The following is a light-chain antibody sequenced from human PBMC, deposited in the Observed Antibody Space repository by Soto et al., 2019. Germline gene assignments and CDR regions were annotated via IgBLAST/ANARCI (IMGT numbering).Light chain of an antibody. V-gene: IGKV1-39*01. CDR1: QSISGY. J-gene: IGKJ1*01. CDR3: QQSYSTPVT. CDR2: AAS. Sequence: DIQMTQSPSSLSASVGDRVTITCRASQSISGYLNWYQQKPGKAPKLLIYAASSLQGGVPSRFSGNGSGTDFPLTISSLQPEDFATYYCQQSYSTPVTFGQGTKVELK.